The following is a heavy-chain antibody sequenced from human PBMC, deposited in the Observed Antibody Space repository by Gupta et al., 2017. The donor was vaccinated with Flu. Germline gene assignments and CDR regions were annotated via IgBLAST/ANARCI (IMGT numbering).Heavy chain of an antibody. CDR2: ISSSGRNV. CDR3: ARDRRDIVKGYYYYYMDV. D-gene: IGHD3-16*02. Sequence: MTWIRQAPGKGLEWVAYISSSGRNVYYADSVKGRFVVSRDNAKNSVFLNMHSLRAEDTAIYYCARDRRDIVKGYYYYYMDVWGKGDAVTVSS. J-gene: IGHJ6*03. V-gene: IGHV3-11*01.